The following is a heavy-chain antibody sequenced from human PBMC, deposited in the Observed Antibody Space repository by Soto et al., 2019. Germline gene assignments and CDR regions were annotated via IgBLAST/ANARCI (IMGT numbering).Heavy chain of an antibody. CDR1: GYTFTGYF. D-gene: IGHD5-12*01. CDR2: INPNSGGK. V-gene: IGHV1-2*02. CDR3: ARANSGDDDEFDY. Sequence: QVQLVQSGAEVKKPGASVKVSCRTSGYTFTGYFIHWVRQAPGQGLEWMGWINPNSGGKNYAQRFQGRVTMTRDTSVTTAYMEVYSLRSDDTAVYYCARANSGDDDEFDYWGQGTLFTVSS. J-gene: IGHJ4*02.